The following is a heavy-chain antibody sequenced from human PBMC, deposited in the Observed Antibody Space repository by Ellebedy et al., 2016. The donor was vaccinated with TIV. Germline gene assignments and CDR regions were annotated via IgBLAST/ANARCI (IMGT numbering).Heavy chain of an antibody. CDR2: TYPDDSDT. V-gene: IGHV5-51*01. Sequence: GESLKISXEASGDSFPSHWIGWVRQMPGKGLEWMGVTYPDDSDTRYSPSFQGQATISADRSTNTIHLQWTTLRPSDTAVYYCARQFTAGRYITNWFDTWGQGTLVTVSS. CDR1: GDSFPSHW. J-gene: IGHJ5*02. CDR3: ARQFTAGRYITNWFDT. D-gene: IGHD5-18*01.